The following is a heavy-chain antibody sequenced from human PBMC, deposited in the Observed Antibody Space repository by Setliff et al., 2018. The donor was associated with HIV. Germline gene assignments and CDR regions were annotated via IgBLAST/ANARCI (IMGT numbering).Heavy chain of an antibody. D-gene: IGHD5-18*01. Sequence: ASETLSLTCAVYGGSFSAYYWTWIRQPPGKGLEWIGEITHSGRTNYNPSLKSRVTISVDTSKNQFSLKLSSVTAADTAVYYCARGGYSYGYNYWGQGTLVTVSS. CDR2: ITHSGRT. CDR3: ARGGYSYGYNY. CDR1: GGSFSAYY. V-gene: IGHV4-34*01. J-gene: IGHJ4*02.